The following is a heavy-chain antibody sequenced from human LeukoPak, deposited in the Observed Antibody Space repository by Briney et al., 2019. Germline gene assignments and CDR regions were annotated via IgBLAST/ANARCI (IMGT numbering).Heavy chain of an antibody. CDR2: INPNSGGT. D-gene: IGHD2/OR15-2a*01. Sequence: GASVKVSCKASGYTFTGYYMHWVRQAPGQGLEWMGWINPNSGGTNYAQKFQGRVTMTRDTSISTAYMELSRLRSDDTAVYYCARDLSTHVMNWFDPWGQGTLVTVSS. CDR1: GYTFTGYY. V-gene: IGHV1-2*02. CDR3: ARDLSTHVMNWFDP. J-gene: IGHJ5*02.